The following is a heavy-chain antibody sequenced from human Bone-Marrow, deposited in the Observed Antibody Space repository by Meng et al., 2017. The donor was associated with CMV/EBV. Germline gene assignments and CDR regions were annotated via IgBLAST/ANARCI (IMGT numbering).Heavy chain of an antibody. J-gene: IGHJ3*02. D-gene: IGHD2-2*01. V-gene: IGHV3-15*01. CDR3: TTEPLGYCSSTSCPMPLDAFDI. CDR1: GFTFSNAW. Sequence: GESLKISCAASGFTFSNAWMSWVRQAPGKGLEWVGRIKSKTDGGTTDYAAPVKGRFTISRDDSKNTLYLQMNSLKTEDTAVYYCTTEPLGYCSSTSCPMPLDAFDIWGQGTMVIVSS. CDR2: IKSKTDGGTT.